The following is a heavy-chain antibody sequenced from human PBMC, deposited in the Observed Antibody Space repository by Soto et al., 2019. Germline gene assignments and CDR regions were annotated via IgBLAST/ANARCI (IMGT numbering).Heavy chain of an antibody. CDR3: TRTLNWGNYYGMDV. J-gene: IGHJ6*02. D-gene: IGHD7-27*01. CDR2: INPNSGGT. Sequence: SVKVSCKASGYTFTGYYMHWVRQAPGQGLEWMGWINPNSGGTSYAQKFQGWVTMTRDTSISTAYMELSRLRSDDTAVYYCTRTLNWGNYYGMDVWGQGTKVTVYS. V-gene: IGHV1-2*04. CDR1: GYTFTGYY.